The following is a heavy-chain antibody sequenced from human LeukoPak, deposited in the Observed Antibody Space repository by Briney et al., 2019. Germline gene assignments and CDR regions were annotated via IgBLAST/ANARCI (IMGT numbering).Heavy chain of an antibody. D-gene: IGHD3-10*01. V-gene: IGHV3-7*01. Sequence: VGSLSLSCAASGFTFSSYWMSWVRQAPGKGLEWVANIKQDGSEKYYVDSVKGRFPISRDNAKNSLYLQMNSLRAEDTAVYYCARGPGRSNAFDIWGQGTMVTVSS. CDR3: ARGPGRSNAFDI. J-gene: IGHJ3*02. CDR1: GFTFSSYW. CDR2: IKQDGSEK.